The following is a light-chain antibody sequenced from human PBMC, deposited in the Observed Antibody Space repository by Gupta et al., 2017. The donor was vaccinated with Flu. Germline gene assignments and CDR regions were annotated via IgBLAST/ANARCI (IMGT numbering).Light chain of an antibody. CDR2: EVS. J-gene: IGLJ1*01. CDR1: SSDVGTYNR. Sequence: QSALTQPPSVSGSPGQSVTISCTGTSSDVGTYNRVSWYQQPPGTAPKLMIYEVSNRPSGVPDRFSGSKTGNTASLTISGRQGEDEDDYYCSSYTSSYTYVFGTGTKVTVL. CDR3: SSYTSSYTYV. V-gene: IGLV2-18*02.